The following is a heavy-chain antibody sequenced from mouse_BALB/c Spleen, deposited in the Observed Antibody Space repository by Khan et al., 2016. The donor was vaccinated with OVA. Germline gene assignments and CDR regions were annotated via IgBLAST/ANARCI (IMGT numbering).Heavy chain of an antibody. V-gene: IGHV1S135*01. CDR1: GYSFTSYY. CDR2: IDPFSGGT. CDR3: TRHGYVAWFTY. J-gene: IGHJ3*01. D-gene: IGHD2-2*01. Sequence: EVKLLESGPELMKPGASVKISCKASGYSFTSYYIHWVMQSHGTSLEWIGYIDPFSGGTTYNQKFKGKATLTVDKSSSTAYMHLSNLTSEDSAVYYCTRHGYVAWFTYWGQGTLVTVSA.